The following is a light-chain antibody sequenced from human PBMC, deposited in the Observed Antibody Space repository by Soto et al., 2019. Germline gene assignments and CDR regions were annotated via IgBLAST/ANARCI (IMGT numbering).Light chain of an antibody. Sequence: QSALTQPPSVSATPGQTVTISCSGSSSNIGNNYVSWYRQLPGTAPQLLIYDNYKRPSGIPDRFSGSKSGTSATLGITGLQTGDEADYYCATWDSSLSAVVVGGGTKLTVL. CDR2: DNY. CDR1: SSNIGNNY. CDR3: ATWDSSLSAVV. V-gene: IGLV1-51*01. J-gene: IGLJ2*01.